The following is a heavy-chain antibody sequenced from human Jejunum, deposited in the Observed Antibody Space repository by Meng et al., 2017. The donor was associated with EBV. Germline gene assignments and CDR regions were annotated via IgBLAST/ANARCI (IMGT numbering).Heavy chain of an antibody. D-gene: IGHD7-27*01. Sequence: QVLLRRSGAKLKKPGASVKTSCKTSGYTFTDHNIGWVRQAPGQGLEWVGWISLGNGQTVYGHKVQGRVTVTTDTSTSTAYMELRSLRSDDTAMYYCARDVWGFDYWGQGTLVTVSS. CDR2: ISLGNGQT. CDR1: GYTFTDHN. CDR3: ARDVWGFDY. J-gene: IGHJ4*02. V-gene: IGHV1-18*04.